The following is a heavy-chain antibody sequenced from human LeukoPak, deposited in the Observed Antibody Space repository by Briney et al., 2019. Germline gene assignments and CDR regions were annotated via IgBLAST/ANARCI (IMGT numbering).Heavy chain of an antibody. CDR2: ISSSSSYI. CDR1: GFTFSSYS. V-gene: IGHV3-21*01. J-gene: IGHJ4*02. D-gene: IGHD5-12*01. CDR3: AREVATWPPSDY. Sequence: GSLRLSCAASGFTFSSYSMNWVRQAPGKGLEWVSSISSSSSYIYYADSVKGRFTISRDNAKNSLYLQMNSLRAEDTAVYYCAREVATWPPSDYGGRGPWATVS.